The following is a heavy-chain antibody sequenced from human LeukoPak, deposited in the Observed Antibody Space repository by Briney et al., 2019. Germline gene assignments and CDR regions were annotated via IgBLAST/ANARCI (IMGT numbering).Heavy chain of an antibody. D-gene: IGHD6-13*01. CDR3: ARDHRAANWFDP. V-gene: IGHV4-59*01. CDR2: IYYRGST. J-gene: IGHJ5*02. Sequence: SETLSLTCTVSGGSISSYYWSWIRQPPGKGLEWIGYIYYRGSTNYNPSLKSRVTISVDTSKIQFSLKLSSVTAADTAVYYCARDHRAANWFDPWGQGTLVTVSS. CDR1: GGSISSYY.